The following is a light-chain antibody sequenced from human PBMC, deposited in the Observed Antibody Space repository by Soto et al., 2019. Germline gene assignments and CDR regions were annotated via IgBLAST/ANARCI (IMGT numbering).Light chain of an antibody. Sequence: QSVLTQSPSASASLGASVKLTCTLSSGHSSYAIAWHQQQPAKGPRYLMKLNSDGSHSKGDGIPDRFSGSSSGAERYLTISSLQSEDEADYYCQTWGTGTHVVFGAGTKLTVL. J-gene: IGLJ2*01. CDR3: QTWGTGTHVV. CDR2: LNSDGSH. CDR1: SGHSSYA. V-gene: IGLV4-69*01.